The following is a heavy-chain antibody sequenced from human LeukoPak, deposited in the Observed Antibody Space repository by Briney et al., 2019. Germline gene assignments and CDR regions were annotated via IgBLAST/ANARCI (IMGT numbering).Heavy chain of an antibody. D-gene: IGHD2-21*02. Sequence: GGSLRLSCAAYGFSFSSYTMNWVRQAPGKGLEWVSIISSSSSYIYYADSVKSRFTISRDNAKNALYLQMNSLRVEDTAVYYCARDGRCGGDCYASWGQGTLVTVSS. J-gene: IGHJ4*02. V-gene: IGHV3-21*01. CDR2: ISSSSSYI. CDR1: GFSFSSYT. CDR3: ARDGRCGGDCYAS.